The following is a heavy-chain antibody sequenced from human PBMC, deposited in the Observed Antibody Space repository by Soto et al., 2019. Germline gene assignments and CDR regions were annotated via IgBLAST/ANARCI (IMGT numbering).Heavy chain of an antibody. CDR1: GFTFSSYG. CDR2: IWYDGSNK. J-gene: IGHJ3*02. Sequence: QVQLVESGGGVVQPGRSLRLSCAASGFTFSSYGMQWVRQAPGKGLEWVAVIWYDGSNKYYADSVKGQFTISRDNSNNTLCLVMDCLRAEDTAVYYWASSPGCVFLDACDIWVQGTMFTVSS. V-gene: IGHV3-33*01. D-gene: IGHD6-19*01. CDR3: ASSPGCVFLDACDI.